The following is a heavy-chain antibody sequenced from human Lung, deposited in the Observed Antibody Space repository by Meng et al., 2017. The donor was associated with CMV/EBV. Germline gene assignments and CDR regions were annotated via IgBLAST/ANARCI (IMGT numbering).Heavy chain of an antibody. CDR3: ARVEVGITSGDY. J-gene: IGHJ4*02. Sequence: QAMLVQAEGEVKKPGAPLKVSCKASGYTFTNYGITWVRQAPGQGLEWMGWISAYNGNTNYAQTLQGRVTMTTDTSTSTAYMELRSLRSDDTAVYYCARVEVGITSGDYWGQGTLVTVSS. V-gene: IGHV1-18*01. CDR2: ISAYNGNT. CDR1: GYTFTNYG. D-gene: IGHD1-26*01.